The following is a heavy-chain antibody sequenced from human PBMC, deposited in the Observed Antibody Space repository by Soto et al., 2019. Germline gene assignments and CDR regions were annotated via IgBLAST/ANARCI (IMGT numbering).Heavy chain of an antibody. V-gene: IGHV1-3*01. CDR2: INAGNGNT. CDR3: ASEYCGGDCYSAARYGMDV. J-gene: IGHJ6*02. Sequence: ASVKVSCKASGYTFTNYAMHWVRQAPGQRLEWMGWINAGNGNTKYSQKFQGRVTITRDTSASTAYMELSSLRSEDTAVYYCASEYCGGDCYSAARYGMDVWDQGTTVTVSS. D-gene: IGHD2-21*02. CDR1: GYTFTNYA.